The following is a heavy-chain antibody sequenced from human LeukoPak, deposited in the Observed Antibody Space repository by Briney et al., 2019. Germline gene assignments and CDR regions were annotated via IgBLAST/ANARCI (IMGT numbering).Heavy chain of an antibody. CDR1: GVSLSTSGMC. Sequence: SGPTLVNPTQTLTLTCTFSGVSLSTSGMCVSWIRQPPAKALEWLTLRGWDDDKYYSTSLKTRLTISKDTSNHQVVSTMQNLDPVDKATSYCARTLYDILTDDDYYYYMDVWGKGTKVTVSS. CDR2: RGWDDDK. J-gene: IGHJ6*03. D-gene: IGHD3-9*01. CDR3: ARTLYDILTDDDYYYYMDV. V-gene: IGHV2-70*01.